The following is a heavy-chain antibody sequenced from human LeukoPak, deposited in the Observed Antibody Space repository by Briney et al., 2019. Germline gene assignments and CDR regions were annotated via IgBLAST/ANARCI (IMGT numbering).Heavy chain of an antibody. V-gene: IGHV5-51*01. CDR2: IYPGDSDT. CDR1: GYSFTTYW. Sequence: GESLKISCKGSGYSFTTYWIGWVRQMPGKGLEWMGIIYPGDSDTRYSPSFQGQVTISADKSISTAYLQWSSLKASDTAMYYCARRLAYCGGDCHSTYFDYWGQGTLVTVSS. D-gene: IGHD2-21*02. CDR3: ARRLAYCGGDCHSTYFDY. J-gene: IGHJ4*02.